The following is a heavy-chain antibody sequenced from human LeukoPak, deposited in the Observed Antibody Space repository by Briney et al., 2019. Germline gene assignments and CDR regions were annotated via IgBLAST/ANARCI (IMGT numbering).Heavy chain of an antibody. J-gene: IGHJ1*01. CDR3: ARVSYTTGGRAEYFQH. V-gene: IGHV4-39*07. D-gene: IGHD6-19*01. Sequence: SETLSLTCTVSGGSISSSHYYWGWIRQPPGKGLEWIGSIYSGGTTSYSPSLESRVTISVDTSENQFSLKLSSVTAADTAVYYCARVSYTTGGRAEYFQHWGQGTLVTVSS. CDR1: GGSISSSHYY. CDR2: IYSGGTT.